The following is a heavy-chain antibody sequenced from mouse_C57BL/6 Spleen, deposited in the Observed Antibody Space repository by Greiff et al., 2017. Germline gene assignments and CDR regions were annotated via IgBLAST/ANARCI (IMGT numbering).Heavy chain of an antibody. J-gene: IGHJ4*01. Sequence: QVQLQQSGAELVRPGASVKLSCKASGYTFTDYYINWVKQRPGQGLEWIARIYPGSGNTYYNEKFKGKATLTAEKSSSTAYMQLSSLTSEDSAVYFCARTVLFYYGSSYYAMDYWGQGTSVTVSS. CDR1: GYTFTDYY. CDR2: IYPGSGNT. CDR3: ARTVLFYYGSSYYAMDY. D-gene: IGHD1-1*01. V-gene: IGHV1-76*01.